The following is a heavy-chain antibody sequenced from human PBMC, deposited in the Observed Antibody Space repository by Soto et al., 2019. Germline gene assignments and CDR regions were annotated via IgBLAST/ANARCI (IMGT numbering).Heavy chain of an antibody. Sequence: SETLSLTCTVSCGPISSFCYHSDWIRQSPGKGMEWLENIFSSGSTYYNPSLASRVTVSVDTSKNEFSLKLRSVTAADTAVYYCARQPTTGDTDLWFDPWGQGTLVTVSS. CDR1: CGPISSFCYH. D-gene: IGHD2-21*01. CDR2: IFSSGST. CDR3: ARQPTTGDTDLWFDP. J-gene: IGHJ5*02. V-gene: IGHV4-39*01.